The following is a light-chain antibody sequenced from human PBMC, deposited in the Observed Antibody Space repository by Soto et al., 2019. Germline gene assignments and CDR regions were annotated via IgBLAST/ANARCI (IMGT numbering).Light chain of an antibody. Sequence: DIQMTQSPSTLSASVGDRVTITCRASQSISSWLAWYQQKPGKAPNLLIYDASSLKSGVPSRFSGSGSGTEFPLTISSLQPDDFATYYCQQYSSFSSFGGGTKVEIK. V-gene: IGKV1-5*01. CDR2: DAS. J-gene: IGKJ4*01. CDR3: QQYSSFSS. CDR1: QSISSW.